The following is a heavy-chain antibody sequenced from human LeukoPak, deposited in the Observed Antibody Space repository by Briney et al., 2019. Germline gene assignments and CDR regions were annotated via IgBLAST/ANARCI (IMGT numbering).Heavy chain of an antibody. CDR3: ARDLLNSSPGWFYP. V-gene: IGHV3-21*06. Sequence: GGSLRLSCAASGFSFSTYTMNWVRQAPGKGLEWVSSISSSGNDIYYADSMKGRFTISRDNAKNLLSLQMNSLRAEDTAVYYCARDLLNSSPGWFYPWGQGTLVTVFS. J-gene: IGHJ5*02. D-gene: IGHD6-13*01. CDR2: ISSSGNDI. CDR1: GFSFSTYT.